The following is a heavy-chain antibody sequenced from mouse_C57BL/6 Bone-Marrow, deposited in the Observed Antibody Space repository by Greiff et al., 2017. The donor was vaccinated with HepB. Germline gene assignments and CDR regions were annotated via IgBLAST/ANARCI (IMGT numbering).Heavy chain of an antibody. CDR2: IRNKANGYTT. CDR1: GFTFTDYY. V-gene: IGHV7-3*01. CDR3: ARSIYEYDGTFAY. J-gene: IGHJ3*01. Sequence: DVKLVESGGGLVQPGGSLSLSCAASGFTFTDYYMSWVRQPPGKALEWLGFIRNKANGYTTEYSASVKGRFTISRDNSQSILYLQMNALRAEDSATYYCARSIYEYDGTFAYWGQGTLVTVSA. D-gene: IGHD2-4*01.